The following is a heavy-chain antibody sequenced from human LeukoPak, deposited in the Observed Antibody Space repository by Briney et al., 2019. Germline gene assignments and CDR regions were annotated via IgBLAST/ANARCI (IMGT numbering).Heavy chain of an antibody. J-gene: IGHJ4*02. Sequence: GGSLRLSCAASGFPFSSYTMNWVRQAPGKGLEWVSSISSSSHYIYFADSVKGRFTISRDNSKNTLYLQMNSLRAEDTAVYYCAKERITGDILTGFDGWGQGTLVTVSS. CDR2: ISSSSHYI. CDR1: GFPFSSYT. D-gene: IGHD3-9*01. V-gene: IGHV3-21*04. CDR3: AKERITGDILTGFDG.